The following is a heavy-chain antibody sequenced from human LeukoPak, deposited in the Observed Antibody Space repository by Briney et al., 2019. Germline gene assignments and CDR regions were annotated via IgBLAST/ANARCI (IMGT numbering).Heavy chain of an antibody. CDR1: GGSITTSNYY. V-gene: IGHV4-39*01. D-gene: IGHD2-2*01. CDR3: ARHVVVVPGRGFRHNWFDP. J-gene: IGHJ5*02. Sequence: PSETLSLTCTVSGGSITTSNYYWGWIRQPPGEGLEWIVSIYYGGSTYYNPSLKSRVTISVDASKRQFSLKVTSVTAADTAVYYCARHVVVVPGRGFRHNWFDPWGQGTLVIVSS. CDR2: IYYGGST.